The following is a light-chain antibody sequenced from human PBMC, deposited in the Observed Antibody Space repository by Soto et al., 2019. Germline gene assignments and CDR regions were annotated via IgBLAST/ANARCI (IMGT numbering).Light chain of an antibody. Sequence: QSALTQPPSASGSPGQSVTISCTGTSSDVGAYNYVSWYQQHAGKAPKLVIYEATKRPSGVPDRFSGSKSANTASLTGSGLQAEDEADYYCSSFASSNTWVFGGGTKLTVL. CDR3: SSFASSNTWV. CDR2: EAT. CDR1: SSDVGAYNY. V-gene: IGLV2-8*01. J-gene: IGLJ3*02.